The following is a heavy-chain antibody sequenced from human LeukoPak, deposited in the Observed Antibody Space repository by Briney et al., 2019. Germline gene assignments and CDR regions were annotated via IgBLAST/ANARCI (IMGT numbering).Heavy chain of an antibody. CDR1: GGSISSTSYY. V-gene: IGHV4-39*07. J-gene: IGHJ5*02. CDR2: IFYIGST. D-gene: IGHD6-13*01. Sequence: PSETLSLTCTVSGGSISSTSYYWGWIRQPPGKGLEWIGNIFYIGSTHYNPSLKSRVTISVDTSKNQFSLKLSSVTAADTAVYYCARDGGSSWYRLRSWFDPWGQGTLVTVSS. CDR3: ARDGGSSWYRLRSWFDP.